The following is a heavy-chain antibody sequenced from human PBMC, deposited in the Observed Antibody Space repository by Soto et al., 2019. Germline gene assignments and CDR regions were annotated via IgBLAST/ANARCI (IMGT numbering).Heavy chain of an antibody. V-gene: IGHV1-69*17. D-gene: IGHD5-12*01. CDR3: AILTPITGVY. CDR1: GGSFSTYT. J-gene: IGHJ4*02. Sequence: QVLLVQSGAEVKKPGSSVEVSCKVSGGSFSTYTLTWVRQAPGQGLEWMGGIIPMFGIINYAQKFQGRVTITADRSTTTAYMELISLRSDDTAVYYCAILTPITGVYWGQGAQVTVSS. CDR2: IIPMFGII.